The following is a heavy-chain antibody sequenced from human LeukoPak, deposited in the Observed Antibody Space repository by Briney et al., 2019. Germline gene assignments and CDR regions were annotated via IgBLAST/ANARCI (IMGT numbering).Heavy chain of an antibody. D-gene: IGHD6-19*01. V-gene: IGHV3-21*01. CDR3: ARVGYSSGWYFDY. CDR2: ISSTSSYI. J-gene: IGHJ4*02. CDR1: GFTFRTYS. Sequence: PGGSLRLSCAASGFTFRTYSMNWVRQAPGKGLEWVSAISSTSSYIYYADSVKGRFTISRDNAQKSLYLQMNSLRAEDTAVYYCARVGYSSGWYFDYWGQGTLVTVSS.